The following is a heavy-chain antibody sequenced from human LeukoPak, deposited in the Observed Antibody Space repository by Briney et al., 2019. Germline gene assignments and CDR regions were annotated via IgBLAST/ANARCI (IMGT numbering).Heavy chain of an antibody. V-gene: IGHV4-4*07. CDR2: FYASGST. D-gene: IGHD2-21*02. Sequence: SETLSLTCTVSGASISSYYWSWIRQPAGKGLEWIGRFYASGSTNYNPSLKSRVTMSVDTSKNQFSLKLSSVTAADTAVYYCARDPSEGDSFDPWGQGTLVTVSS. CDR3: ARDPSEGDSFDP. J-gene: IGHJ5*02. CDR1: GASISSYY.